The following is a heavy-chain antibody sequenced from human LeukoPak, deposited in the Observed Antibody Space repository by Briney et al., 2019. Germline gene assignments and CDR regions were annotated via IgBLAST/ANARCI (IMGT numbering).Heavy chain of an antibody. CDR1: GFTFSSYS. CDR3: ARDPDSSGYSSHGAFDI. CDR2: ISSSSSTI. V-gene: IGHV3-48*02. Sequence: AGGSPRLSCAASGFTFSSYSMNWVRQAPGKGLEWVSYISSSSSTIYYADSVKGRFTISRDNAKNSLYLQMNSLRDEDTAVYYCARDPDSSGYSSHGAFDIWGQGTMVTVSS. J-gene: IGHJ3*02. D-gene: IGHD3-22*01.